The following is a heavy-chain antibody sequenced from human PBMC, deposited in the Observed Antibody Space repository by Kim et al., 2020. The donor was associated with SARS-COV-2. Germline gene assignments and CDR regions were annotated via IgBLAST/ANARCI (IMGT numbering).Heavy chain of an antibody. J-gene: IGHJ5*02. Sequence: GGSLRLSCAASGFTFGIFAMTWVRQAPGKGLEWVSSISGNGGSTYYADSVKGRFTISRDNSKNTLYLQMNSLRAEDTALYYCAKEEGDYLGYMVDPWGQGTLVTVSS. CDR3: AKEEGDYLGYMVDP. V-gene: IGHV3-23*01. CDR2: ISGNGGST. D-gene: IGHD4-17*01. CDR1: GFTFGIFA.